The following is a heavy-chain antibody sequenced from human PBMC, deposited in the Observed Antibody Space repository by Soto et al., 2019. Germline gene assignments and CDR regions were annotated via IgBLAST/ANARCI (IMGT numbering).Heavy chain of an antibody. CDR2: IYYSGST. Sequence: SETLSLTCTVSGGSISSYYWSWIRQPPGKGLEWIGYIYYSGSTNYNPSLKSRVTISVDTSKNQFSLKLSSVTAADTAVYYCARQGIAAAGTRGYNWFDPWGQGTLVTVSS. V-gene: IGHV4-59*08. CDR3: ARQGIAAAGTRGYNWFDP. J-gene: IGHJ5*02. CDR1: GGSISSYY. D-gene: IGHD6-13*01.